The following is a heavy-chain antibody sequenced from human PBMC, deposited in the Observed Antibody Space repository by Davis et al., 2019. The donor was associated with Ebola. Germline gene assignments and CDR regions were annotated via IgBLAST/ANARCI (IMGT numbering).Heavy chain of an antibody. V-gene: IGHV3-23*01. J-gene: IGHJ4*02. CDR1: VITFSSYA. Sequence: GGSLRLSCAHSVITFSSYAMTWVRQAPGKGLEWVSAISGSGGSTYYADSVKGRFTISRDNSKKTLSLQMNSLRADDTAVYYCARRIDYWGQGTLVTVSS. CDR2: ISGSGGST. CDR3: ARRIDY.